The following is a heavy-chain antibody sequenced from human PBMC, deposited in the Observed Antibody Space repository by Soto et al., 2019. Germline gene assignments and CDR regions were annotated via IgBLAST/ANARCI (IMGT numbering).Heavy chain of an antibody. CDR1: GCTFSSYW. CDR2: IDNAGSSV. CDR3: TRVGGSVSGMDV. V-gene: IGHV3-74*01. Sequence: EVQLVESGGGLVQPGGSLRLSCAASGCTFSSYWMHWVRQAPGKGLVWVSRIDNAGSSVRYADSVKGRFTISRDNAKNTLYLQMNSLRAEDTAVYYCTRVGGSVSGMDVWGQGTTVTVSS. J-gene: IGHJ6*02. D-gene: IGHD1-26*01.